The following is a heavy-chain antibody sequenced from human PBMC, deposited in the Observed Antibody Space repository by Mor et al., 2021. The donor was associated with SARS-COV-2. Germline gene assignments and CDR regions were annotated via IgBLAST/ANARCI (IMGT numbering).Heavy chain of an antibody. J-gene: IGHJ4*02. CDR3: ARAPREWIQLIYYFDY. V-gene: IGHV3-30*01. Sequence: KYYADSVKGRFPISRDNSKNTLYLQMNSLRAEDTAVYYCARAPREWIQLIYYFDYWGPGTLVTVSS. D-gene: IGHD5-18*01. CDR2: K.